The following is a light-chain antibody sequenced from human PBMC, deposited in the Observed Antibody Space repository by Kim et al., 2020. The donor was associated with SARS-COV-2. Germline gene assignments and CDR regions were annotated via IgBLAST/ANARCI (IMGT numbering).Light chain of an antibody. Sequence: APGRTAMITCGGNNIGSKSVHWYQQKPGQAPVLVIYDDSDRPSGIPERFSGSSSGNTATLTISRVEAGDETDYYCQVWDSGSDHYVFGTGTEVTVL. V-gene: IGLV3-21*03. J-gene: IGLJ1*01. CDR2: DDS. CDR1: NIGSKS. CDR3: QVWDSGSDHYV.